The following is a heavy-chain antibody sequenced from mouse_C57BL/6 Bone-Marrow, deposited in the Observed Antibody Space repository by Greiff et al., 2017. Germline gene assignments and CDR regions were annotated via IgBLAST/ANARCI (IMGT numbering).Heavy chain of an antibody. CDR1: GYTFPSYD. CDR2: IYPRDGST. CDR3: ARERLGSNYGFDY. Sequence: QVQLKQSGPELVKPGASVKLSCKASGYTFPSYDINWVKQRPGQGLEWIGWIYPRDGSTKYNEKFKGKATLTVDTSSSTAYMELHSLTSEDSAVYFCARERLGSNYGFDYWGQGTTLTVSS. V-gene: IGHV1-85*01. J-gene: IGHJ2*01. D-gene: IGHD2-5*01.